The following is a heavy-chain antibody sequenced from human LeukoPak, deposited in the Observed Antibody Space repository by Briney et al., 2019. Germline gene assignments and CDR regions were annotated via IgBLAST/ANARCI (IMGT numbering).Heavy chain of an antibody. J-gene: IGHJ4*02. CDR2: IAWGGGST. D-gene: IGHD1-26*01. CDR1: GFNLISYG. V-gene: IGHV3-20*04. CDR3: ARRWDLLPDH. Sequence: GGSLRLSCAASGFNLISYGMSWVRQAPGPGLEWVSGIAWGGGSTGYADSVKGRFTISRDNSKNSFYLQMNSLRVEDTALYYCARRWDLLPDHWGQGTLVTVSS.